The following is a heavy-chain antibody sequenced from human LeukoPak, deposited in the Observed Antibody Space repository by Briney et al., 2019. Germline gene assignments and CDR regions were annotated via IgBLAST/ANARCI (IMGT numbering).Heavy chain of an antibody. J-gene: IGHJ4*02. V-gene: IGHV3-7*03. CDR2: IKQDGSEK. CDR1: GFTFSSYW. Sequence: PGGSLRLSCAASGFTFSSYWMSWVRQAPGKGLEWVANIKQDGSEKYYVDSVKGRFTISRDNAKNSLYLQMNSLRAEDTAVYYCAKGSGSYWGEIDYWGQGTLVTVSS. D-gene: IGHD3-10*01. CDR3: AKGSGSYWGEIDY.